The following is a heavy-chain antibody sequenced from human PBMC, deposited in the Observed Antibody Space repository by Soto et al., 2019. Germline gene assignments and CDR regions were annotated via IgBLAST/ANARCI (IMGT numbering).Heavy chain of an antibody. D-gene: IGHD3-3*01. CDR3: ASSNPYDFWSGYYDLYYYGMDV. CDR1: GGSISSYY. J-gene: IGHJ6*02. V-gene: IGHV4-4*07. CDR2: IHTSGST. Sequence: KPSETLSLTCTVSGGSISSYYWSWIRQPAGKGLEWIGRIHTSGSTNYNPSLKSRVTMSVDTSKNQFSLKLSSVTAADTAVYYCASSNPYDFWSGYYDLYYYGMDVWGQGTTVTVS.